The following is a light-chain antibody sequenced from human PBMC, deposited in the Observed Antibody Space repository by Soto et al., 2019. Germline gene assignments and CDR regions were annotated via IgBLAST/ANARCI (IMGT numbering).Light chain of an antibody. Sequence: EILMTQSPATLSVSPGERVTLSCGGSQSVSSNLAWYQQKVGQAPRLLIYGASTRATGIPARFSGSGSATEFTLTISSLQSEDFAVYYCQQYNNWHTWTFGQGTKVDIK. J-gene: IGKJ1*01. V-gene: IGKV3-15*01. CDR1: QSVSSN. CDR2: GAS. CDR3: QQYNNWHTWT.